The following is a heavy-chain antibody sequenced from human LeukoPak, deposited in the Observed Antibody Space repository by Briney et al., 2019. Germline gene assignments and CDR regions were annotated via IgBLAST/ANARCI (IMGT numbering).Heavy chain of an antibody. CDR1: GYTFTGYY. CDR2: INPNSGGT. D-gene: IGHD2-2*01. Sequence: GASVKVSCKASGYTFTGYYMHWVRQAPGQGLEWMGWINPNSGGTNYAQKFQGRVTMTRDTSISTAYMELSRLRSDDTAVYYCAKFKPQEVVPAAWDYWGQGTLVTGSS. V-gene: IGHV1-2*02. J-gene: IGHJ4*02. CDR3: AKFKPQEVVPAAWDY.